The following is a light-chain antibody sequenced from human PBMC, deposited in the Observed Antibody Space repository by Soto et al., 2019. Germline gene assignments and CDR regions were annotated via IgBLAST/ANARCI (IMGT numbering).Light chain of an antibody. V-gene: IGKV1-5*01. CDR3: QQYNSYSL. Sequence: DIQMTQSPSTLSASVGDRVTITCRASQSISSWVAWYQQKPGKAPKLLIYDASSLESGVPSRFSGSGSGTEFTLTISSLQPDDFATYYCQQYNSYSLFGGGTKVEIK. CDR2: DAS. J-gene: IGKJ4*01. CDR1: QSISSW.